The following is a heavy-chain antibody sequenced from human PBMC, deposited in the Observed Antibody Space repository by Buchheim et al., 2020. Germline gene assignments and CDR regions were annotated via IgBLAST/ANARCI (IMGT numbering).Heavy chain of an antibody. CDR1: GFTFSRYW. CDR3: VRESQVVAPGSGRLTYYGMDV. Sequence: EVQLVESGGDLVQPGGSLRLSCGASGFTFSRYWMSWVRQAPGKGLEWVANIHQDGGEKYYVDSLKGRFTISRDNAKRSLFFKMNSLRVEDTAVYYCVRESQVVAPGSGRLTYYGMDVWGQGTT. D-gene: IGHD2-15*01. CDR2: IHQDGGEK. J-gene: IGHJ6*02. V-gene: IGHV3-7*01.